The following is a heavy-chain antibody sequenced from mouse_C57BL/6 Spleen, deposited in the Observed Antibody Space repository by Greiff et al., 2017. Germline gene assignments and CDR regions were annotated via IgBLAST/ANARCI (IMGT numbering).Heavy chain of an antibody. J-gene: IGHJ1*03. CDR1: GYTFTSYW. D-gene: IGHD1-1*01. CDR2: IYPGSGST. Sequence: VKLQQPGAELVKPGASVKMSCKASGYTFTSYWITWVKQRPGQGLEWIGDIYPGSGSTNYNEKFKSKATLTVDTSSSTAYMQLSSLTSEDSAVYYCARYGGSRRWYFDVWGTGTTVTVSS. CDR3: ARYGGSRRWYFDV. V-gene: IGHV1-55*01.